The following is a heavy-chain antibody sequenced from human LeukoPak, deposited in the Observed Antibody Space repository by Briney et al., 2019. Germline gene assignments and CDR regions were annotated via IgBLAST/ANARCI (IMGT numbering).Heavy chain of an antibody. D-gene: IGHD6-13*01. CDR2: ISSDGTST. Sequence: GGSLRLSCSASGFTFSSSSMHWVRRAPGKGLVWVSRISSDGTSTNYADSVKGRFTISRDNSKNTLYLQMHSLRAEDTAVYYCARAMAAGVESLDYWGQGTLVTVSS. CDR3: ARAMAAGVESLDY. CDR1: GFTFSSSS. V-gene: IGHV3-74*01. J-gene: IGHJ4*02.